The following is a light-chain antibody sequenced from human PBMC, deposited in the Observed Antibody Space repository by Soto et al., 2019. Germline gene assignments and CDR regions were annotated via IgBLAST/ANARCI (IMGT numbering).Light chain of an antibody. CDR3: SSYTSSGTLYV. CDR1: NSDIGGSKY. J-gene: IGLJ1*01. V-gene: IGLV2-14*01. CDR2: EVT. Sequence: QSALAQPSSACGSPGQSITLSCTGTNSDIGGSKYVSWYQQHPGKAPKLMIYEVTYRPSGVSDRFSGSKSGNTASLTVSGLQAEDEADYYCSSYTSSGTLYVFGTGTKVTVL.